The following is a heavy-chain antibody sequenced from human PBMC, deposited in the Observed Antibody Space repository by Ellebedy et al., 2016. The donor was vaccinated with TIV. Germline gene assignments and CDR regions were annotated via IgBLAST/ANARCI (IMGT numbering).Heavy chain of an antibody. V-gene: IGHV1-18*04. CDR2: ISAYNGNT. CDR1: GYTFTGYY. CDR3: ARDDSYYYYMDV. J-gene: IGHJ6*03. Sequence: ASVKVSXXASGYTFTGYYMHWVRQAPGQGLEWMGWISAYNGNTNYAQKLQGRVTMTTDTSTSTAYMELRSLRSDDTAVYYCARDDSYYYYMDVWGKGTTVTVSS.